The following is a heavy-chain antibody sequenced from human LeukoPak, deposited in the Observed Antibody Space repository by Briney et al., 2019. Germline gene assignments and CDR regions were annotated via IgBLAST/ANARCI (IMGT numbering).Heavy chain of an antibody. CDR1: GGSVSDYY. CDR3: ASRKLGNDY. J-gene: IGHJ4*02. V-gene: IGHV4-59*02. Sequence: SETLSLTCTISGGSVSDYYWSWIRQSPGKGLEWIGYIYHTGSTSYSPSLKSRVTISADTSQDQFSLKLSSVTAADTAVYYCASRKLGNDYWGQGTLVTVSS. D-gene: IGHD7-27*01. CDR2: IYHTGST.